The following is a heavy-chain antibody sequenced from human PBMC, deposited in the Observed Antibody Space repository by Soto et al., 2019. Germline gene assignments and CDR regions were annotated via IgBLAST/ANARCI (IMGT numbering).Heavy chain of an antibody. Sequence: EVQLVESGGGLVQPGGSKRLSCAASGFTFSSYWMHWVRQAPGKGLVWVSSINSDGSSTSYADSVKGRFTISRDNAKNTLYLQMNSLRAEDTAVYYCARGGSLNWYFDLWGRGTLVTVSS. CDR2: INSDGSST. CDR1: GFTFSSYW. V-gene: IGHV3-74*01. CDR3: ARGGSLNWYFDL. J-gene: IGHJ2*01. D-gene: IGHD1-26*01.